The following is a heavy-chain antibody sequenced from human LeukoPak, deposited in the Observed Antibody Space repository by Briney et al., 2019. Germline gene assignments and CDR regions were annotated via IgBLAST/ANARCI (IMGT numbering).Heavy chain of an antibody. CDR2: INPSGGST. CDR1: GYTFTSYY. Sequence: ASVKVSCKASGYTFTSYYMHWVRQAPGQGLEWMGIINPSGGSTSYAQKFQGRVTMTRDMSTSTVYMELSSLRSEDTAVYYCATRKAKNWYFDLWGRGTLVTVSS. J-gene: IGHJ2*01. V-gene: IGHV1-46*01. CDR3: ATRKAKNWYFDL.